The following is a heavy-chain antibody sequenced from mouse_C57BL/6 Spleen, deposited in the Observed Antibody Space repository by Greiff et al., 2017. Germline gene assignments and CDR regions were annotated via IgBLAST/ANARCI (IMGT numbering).Heavy chain of an antibody. D-gene: IGHD1-1*01. Sequence: QVQLQQPGAELVKPGASVTMSCKASGYTFTSYWITWVKQRPGQGLEWIGDIYPGSGSTNYNEKFKSKATLTVDTSASTAYMQLSSLTSEDSAVYYGARRDYGSSFWYFDVWGTGTTVTVSA. CDR1: GYTFTSYW. CDR3: ARRDYGSSFWYFDV. J-gene: IGHJ1*03. CDR2: IYPGSGST. V-gene: IGHV1-55*01.